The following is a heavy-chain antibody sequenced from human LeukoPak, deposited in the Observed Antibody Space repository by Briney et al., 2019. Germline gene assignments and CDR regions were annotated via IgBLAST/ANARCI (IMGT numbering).Heavy chain of an antibody. CDR2: ISAYNGNT. Sequence: ASVKVSCKASGYTFTSYGISWVRQAPGQGLEWMGWISAYNGNTNYAQKLQGRVTMTTDTSTSTAYMELRSLRSDDTAVYYCASTAIFGIIKTLDYWGQGTLVTVSS. D-gene: IGHD3-3*01. J-gene: IGHJ4*02. CDR1: GYTFTSYG. CDR3: ASTAIFGIIKTLDY. V-gene: IGHV1-18*01.